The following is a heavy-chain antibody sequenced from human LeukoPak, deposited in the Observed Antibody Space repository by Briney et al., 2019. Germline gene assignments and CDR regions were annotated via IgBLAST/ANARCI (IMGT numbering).Heavy chain of an antibody. D-gene: IGHD3-10*01. CDR3: ARGSGYYGSGSYRGRYFDY. CDR1: GGSISSYY. Sequence: SETLSLTCTVSGGSISSYYWSWIRQPPGKGLEWIGYIYYSGSTNYNPSLKSRVTISVDTSKNQFSLKLSSVTAADTAVYYCARGSGYYGSGSYRGRYFDYWGQGTLVTVSS. CDR2: IYYSGST. V-gene: IGHV4-59*12. J-gene: IGHJ4*02.